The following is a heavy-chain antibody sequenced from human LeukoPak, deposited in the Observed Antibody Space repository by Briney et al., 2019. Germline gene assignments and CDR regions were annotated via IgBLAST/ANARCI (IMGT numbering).Heavy chain of an antibody. Sequence: SGGSLRFSCAASGFTFSSYAMSWLRQAPGKRLEWVSAISGSGDKTFYADSVKGRFTISRDNSKNTLYLQMNSLKAEDTAVYYCAKALPDGGSCDYWGQGTLVTVSS. CDR3: AKALPDGGSCDY. CDR2: ISGSGDKT. J-gene: IGHJ4*02. CDR1: GFTFSSYA. V-gene: IGHV3-23*01. D-gene: IGHD2-15*01.